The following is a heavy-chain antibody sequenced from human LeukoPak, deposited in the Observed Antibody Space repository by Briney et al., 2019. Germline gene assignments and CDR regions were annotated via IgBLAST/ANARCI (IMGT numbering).Heavy chain of an antibody. CDR3: TRQLGELLSGTLYYYYLDV. CDR1: GFTFSGSS. D-gene: IGHD3-10*01. V-gene: IGHV3-73*01. CDR2: IRREPNTYAT. Sequence: PGGSLRLSCAASGFTFSGSSIHWVRQASGKGLEWVGHIRREPNTYATTYAASLKGRFTISRDDSKNTAYLQMNSLKTEDTAVYYCTRQLGELLSGTLYYYYLDVWGKGTTVTVSS. J-gene: IGHJ6*03.